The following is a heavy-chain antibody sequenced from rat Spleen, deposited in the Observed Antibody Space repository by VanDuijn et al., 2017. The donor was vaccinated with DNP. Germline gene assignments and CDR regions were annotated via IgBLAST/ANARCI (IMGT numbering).Heavy chain of an antibody. D-gene: IGHD1-10*01. J-gene: IGHJ2*01. V-gene: IGHV3-1*01. CDR3: ARYRITTRDYFDY. CDR1: GYSITSNY. CDR2: ISYSGSA. Sequence: EVQLQESGPGLVKPSQSLSLTCSVTGYSITSNYWGWIRKFPGNKMEYIGHISYSGSANYNPSLKSRFSITRDTSKNQFFLQLNSVSPEDTATYYCARYRITTRDYFDYWGQGVMVTVSS.